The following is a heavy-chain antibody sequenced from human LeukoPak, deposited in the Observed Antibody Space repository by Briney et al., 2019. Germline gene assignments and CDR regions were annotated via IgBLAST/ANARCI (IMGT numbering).Heavy chain of an antibody. Sequence: GGSLRLSCEGSGFSFSSYEMNWVRQAPGKGLEWVSYISSSGSTIYYADSVKGRFTISRDNGKNSLYLQMKSLRAEDTAVYYCARERIPGYFDYWGQGSLVTVSS. CDR1: GFSFSSYE. J-gene: IGHJ4*02. CDR2: ISSSGSTI. V-gene: IGHV3-48*03. CDR3: ARERIPGYFDY.